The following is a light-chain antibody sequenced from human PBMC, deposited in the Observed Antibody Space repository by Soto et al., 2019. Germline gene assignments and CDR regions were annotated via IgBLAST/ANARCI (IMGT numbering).Light chain of an antibody. V-gene: IGKV1-39*01. CDR1: PSISSY. CDR2: AAS. CDR3: QQSYSTLT. J-gene: IGKJ4*01. Sequence: DIQMTQSPSSLSASVGDRVTITCRASPSISSYLNWYQQKPGKAPKLLIYAASSLQSGVPSRFSGSGSGTDFTLTISSLQPEDFATYYCQQSYSTLTGGGGTKVEIK.